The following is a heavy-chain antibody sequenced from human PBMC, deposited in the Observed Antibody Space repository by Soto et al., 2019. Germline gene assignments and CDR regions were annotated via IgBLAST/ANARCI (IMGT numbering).Heavy chain of an antibody. CDR2: LNAGNGNT. CDR1: GATFTNYA. J-gene: IGHJ6*02. CDR3: AGGPYCTSSSCPSSDYYFYYGMDV. D-gene: IGHD2-2*01. Sequence: ASVKVSCKASGATFTNYAMNWVRQAPGQGLEWMGWLNAGNGNTKYSQKFQGRVTITRDTSASTVYMELSGLRSEDTAGYDCAGGPYCTSSSCPSSDYYFYYGMDVWGQGTTVTVSS. V-gene: IGHV1-3*01.